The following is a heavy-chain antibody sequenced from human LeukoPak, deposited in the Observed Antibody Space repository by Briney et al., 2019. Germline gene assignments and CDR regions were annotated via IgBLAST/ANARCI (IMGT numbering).Heavy chain of an antibody. Sequence: GGSLRLSCAASGFTFSSYSMNWVRQAPGKGLEWVSSISSSSSYIYYADSVKGRFTISRDNAKNSLYLQMNSLRAEDTAVYYCARDLSERYSTDYWGQGTLVTVSS. J-gene: IGHJ4*02. CDR3: ARDLSERYSTDY. CDR1: GFTFSSYS. CDR2: ISSSSSYI. D-gene: IGHD1-26*01. V-gene: IGHV3-21*01.